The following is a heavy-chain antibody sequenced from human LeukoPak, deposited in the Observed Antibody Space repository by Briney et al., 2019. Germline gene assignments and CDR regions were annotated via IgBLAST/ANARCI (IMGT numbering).Heavy chain of an antibody. CDR3: ANQRENYDIWSGYLDYYYMDV. CDR1: GGSISSSSYY. Sequence: SETLSLTCTVSGGSISSSSYYWGWIRQPPGKGLEWIGSIYYSGSTYYNPSLKSRVTISVDTSKNQFSLKLSSVTAADTAVYYCANQRENYDIWSGYLDYYYMDVWGKGTTVTVSS. V-gene: IGHV4-39*01. CDR2: IYYSGST. D-gene: IGHD3-3*01. J-gene: IGHJ6*03.